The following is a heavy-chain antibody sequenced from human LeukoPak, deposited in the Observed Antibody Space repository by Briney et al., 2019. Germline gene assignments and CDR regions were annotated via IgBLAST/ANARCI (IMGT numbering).Heavy chain of an antibody. V-gene: IGHV1-8*01. Sequence: ASVKVSCKASGYTFTSYDINWVRQATGQGLEWMGWMNPNSGNTDYAQKLQGRVTMTTDTSTSTAYMELRSLRSDDTAVYYCASGGGSYLFDYWGQGTLVTVSS. CDR2: MNPNSGNT. CDR3: ASGGGSYLFDY. D-gene: IGHD2-15*01. CDR1: GYTFTSYD. J-gene: IGHJ4*02.